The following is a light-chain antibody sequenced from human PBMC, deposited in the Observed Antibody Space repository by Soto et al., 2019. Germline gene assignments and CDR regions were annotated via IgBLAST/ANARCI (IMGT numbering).Light chain of an antibody. J-gene: IGKJ1*01. CDR3: QQYGSSGT. CDR2: GAS. Sequence: EIVLTQSPATLSLSPGERATLSRRASQSVSSSYLAWYQQKPGQAPRLLIYGASSRATGIPDRFSGSGSGTDFTLTISRLEPEEFAVDYCQQYGSSGTFGQGTKGDIK. V-gene: IGKV3-20*01. CDR1: QSVSSSY.